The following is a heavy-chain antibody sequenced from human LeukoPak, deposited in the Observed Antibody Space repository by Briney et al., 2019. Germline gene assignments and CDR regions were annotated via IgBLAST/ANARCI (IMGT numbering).Heavy chain of an antibody. D-gene: IGHD4-17*01. CDR1: GGTFSSYA. J-gene: IGHJ6*02. CDR3: ARAGYGAVYGMDV. Sequence: SVKVSCKASGGTFSSYAISWVRQAPGQGLEWVGGIIPIFGTANYAQKFQGRVTITADESTSTAYMELSSLRSEDTAVYYCARAGYGAVYGMDVWGQGTTVTVSS. V-gene: IGHV1-69*13. CDR2: IIPIFGTA.